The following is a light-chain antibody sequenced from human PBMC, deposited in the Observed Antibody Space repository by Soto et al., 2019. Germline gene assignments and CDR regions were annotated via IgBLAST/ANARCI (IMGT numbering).Light chain of an antibody. CDR3: QQYNNWPPLIT. CDR2: GAS. CDR1: QSVSSN. Sequence: EIVMTQSPATLSVSPGERDTLSCRASQSVSSNLAWYKQKPGQAPRLLIYGASTRATGIPARFSGSGSGTEFTLTISSLQSEDFAVYYCQQYNNWPPLITFGQGTRLEIK. J-gene: IGKJ5*01. V-gene: IGKV3-15*01.